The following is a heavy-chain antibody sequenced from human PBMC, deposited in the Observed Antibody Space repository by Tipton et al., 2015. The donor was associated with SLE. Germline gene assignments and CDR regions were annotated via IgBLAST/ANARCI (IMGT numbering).Heavy chain of an antibody. J-gene: IGHJ3*02. V-gene: IGHV3-9*01. CDR2: ISWNSGSI. Sequence: SLRLSCAASGFTFDDYAMHWVRQAPGKGLEWVSGISWNSGSIGYVDSVKGRFTISRDNAKNSLYLQMNSLRAEDTALYYCAKDSGGGYCSGGSCPDAFDIWGQGTMVTVSS. CDR3: AKDSGGGYCSGGSCPDAFDI. D-gene: IGHD2-15*01. CDR1: GFTFDDYA.